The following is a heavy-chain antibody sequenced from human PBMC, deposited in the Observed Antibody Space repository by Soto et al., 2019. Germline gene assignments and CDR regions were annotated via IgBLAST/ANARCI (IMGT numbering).Heavy chain of an antibody. CDR1: GFTFSSYG. CDR2: IWYDGSNK. J-gene: IGHJ4*02. V-gene: IGHV3-33*01. Sequence: LRLSCAASGFTFSSYGMHWVRQAPGKGLEWVAVIWYDGSNKYYADSVKGRFTISRDNSKNTLYLQMNSLRAEDTAVYYCARVGYYSDSSGYYYLDYWGQGTLVTVSS. CDR3: ARVGYYSDSSGYYYLDY. D-gene: IGHD3-22*01.